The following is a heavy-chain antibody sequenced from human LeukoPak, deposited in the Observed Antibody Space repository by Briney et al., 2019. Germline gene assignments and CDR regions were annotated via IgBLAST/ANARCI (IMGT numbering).Heavy chain of an antibody. CDR1: GFTFSSYA. D-gene: IGHD2-2*01. Sequence: GGSLRLSCAASGFTFSSYATHWVRQAPGKGLEWVAVISYDGSNKYYADSVKGRFTISRDNSKNTLYLQMNSLRAEDTAVYYCARNEYQLLWGYFDYWGQGTLVTVSS. J-gene: IGHJ4*02. CDR3: ARNEYQLLWGYFDY. V-gene: IGHV3-30-3*01. CDR2: ISYDGSNK.